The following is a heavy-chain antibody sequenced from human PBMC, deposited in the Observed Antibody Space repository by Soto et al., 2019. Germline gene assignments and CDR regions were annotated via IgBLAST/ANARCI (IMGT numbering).Heavy chain of an antibody. Sequence: GGSLRLSCAASGFTFSSYGMHWVRQAPGKGLEWVAFIWYDGSNKYYADSVKGRFTISRDNSKNTLYLQMNSLRAEDTAVYYCARDTDTQLFAIYYFDYWGQGTLFTVSS. V-gene: IGHV3-33*01. CDR3: ARDTDTQLFAIYYFDY. J-gene: IGHJ4*02. D-gene: IGHD6-6*01. CDR2: IWYDGSNK. CDR1: GFTFSSYG.